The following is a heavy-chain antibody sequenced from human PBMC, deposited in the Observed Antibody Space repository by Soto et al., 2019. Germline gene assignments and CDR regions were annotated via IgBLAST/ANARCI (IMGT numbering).Heavy chain of an antibody. Sequence: LRLSFAPSVFNISSYGMHWVGQAPGKGLEWVAVISYDGSKIYYADSVKGRFIISRDNSKNTLYLQMDSLRVEDTAVYYCAKDRGALRWSEEHFYFDYWGQGTLVTVSS. D-gene: IGHD4-17*01. J-gene: IGHJ4*02. CDR2: ISYDGSKI. V-gene: IGHV3-30*18. CDR3: AKDRGALRWSEEHFYFDY. CDR1: VFNISSYG.